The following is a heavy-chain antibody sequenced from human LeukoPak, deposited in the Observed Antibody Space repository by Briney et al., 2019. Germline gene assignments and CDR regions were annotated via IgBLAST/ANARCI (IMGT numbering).Heavy chain of an antibody. D-gene: IGHD2-15*01. CDR1: GGSFSDYY. J-gene: IGHJ6*03. Sequence: SETLSLTCAVYGGSFSDYYWSWIRQPPGKGLEWIGEINHSGSTKYNPSLTSRVTISVDTSKNQFSLKLSSVTAADTAVYYCASDGYCSGGSCRYYYYMDVWGEGTTVTVSS. CDR2: INHSGST. CDR3: ASDGYCSGGSCRYYYYMDV. V-gene: IGHV4-34*01.